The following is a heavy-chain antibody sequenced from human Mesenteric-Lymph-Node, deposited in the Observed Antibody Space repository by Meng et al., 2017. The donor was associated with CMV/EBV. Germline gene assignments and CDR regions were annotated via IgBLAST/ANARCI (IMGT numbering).Heavy chain of an antibody. CDR3: ARDWYDFWSGYPFDY. J-gene: IGHJ4*02. D-gene: IGHD3-3*01. V-gene: IGHV3-21*01. Sequence: GGSLRLSCAASGFTFSSYSMNWVRQAPGKGLEWVSSISSSSSYIYYADSVKGRFTISRDNAKNSLYLQMNSLRAEDTAVYYCARDWYDFWSGYPFDYWGQGTLVTVSS. CDR1: GFTFSSYS. CDR2: ISSSSSYI.